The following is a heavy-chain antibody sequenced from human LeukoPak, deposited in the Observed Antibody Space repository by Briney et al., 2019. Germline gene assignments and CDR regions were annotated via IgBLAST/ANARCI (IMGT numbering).Heavy chain of an antibody. J-gene: IGHJ6*03. Sequence: ASVKVSCKASGYTFTGYYMHWVRQAPGQGLEWMGWINPSSGGTNYAQKFQGRVTMTRDTSISTAYMELSRLRSDDMAVYYCARGVVAATFYYYMDVWGKGTTVTVSS. V-gene: IGHV1-2*02. CDR3: ARGVVAATFYYYMDV. CDR2: INPSSGGT. CDR1: GYTFTGYY. D-gene: IGHD2-15*01.